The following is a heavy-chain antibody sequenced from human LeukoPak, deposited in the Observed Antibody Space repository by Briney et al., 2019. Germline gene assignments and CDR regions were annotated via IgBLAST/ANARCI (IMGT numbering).Heavy chain of an antibody. V-gene: IGHV4-34*01. CDR3: XXXXXNSNSNWFDP. CDR1: GGSFSGYY. Sequence: SETLSLTCAVYGGSFSGYYWSWIRQPPGKGLERIGEINHSGSTNYNPSLKSRVTISVDTSKNQFSLKLSSVTAADTAVYYCXXXXXNSNSNWFDPWGQGTLVTVSS. D-gene: IGHD4-4*01. CDR2: INHSGST. J-gene: IGHJ5*02.